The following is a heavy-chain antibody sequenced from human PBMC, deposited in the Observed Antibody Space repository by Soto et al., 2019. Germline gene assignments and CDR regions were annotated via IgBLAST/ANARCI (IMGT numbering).Heavy chain of an antibody. V-gene: IGHV4-30-2*01. CDR2: IYHSGST. Sequence: QLQLQESGSGLVKPSQTLSLTCAVSGGSISSGGYSWSWIRQPPGKGLEWIGYIYHSGSTYYNPSLKGRASISVERPKNQSPRKLSSVPAADPAVYYWARGGKTVTTFDYWGQEPLVTFSS. CDR3: ARGGKTVTTFDY. D-gene: IGHD4-17*01. CDR1: GGSISSGGYS. J-gene: IGHJ4*02.